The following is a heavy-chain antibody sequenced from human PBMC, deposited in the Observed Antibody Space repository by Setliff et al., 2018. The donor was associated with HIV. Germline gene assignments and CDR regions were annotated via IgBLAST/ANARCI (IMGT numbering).Heavy chain of an antibody. Sequence: KVSCKASGYTFTGYYMHWVRQAPGQGLEWMGWINPNSGGTNYAQKCQGRVTMTRDTSISTACMELSRLRSDDTAVYYCARGEYARRTNFDYWGQGTLVTVSS. J-gene: IGHJ4*02. CDR2: INPNSGGT. V-gene: IGHV1-2*02. D-gene: IGHD1-1*01. CDR1: GYTFTGYY. CDR3: ARGEYARRTNFDY.